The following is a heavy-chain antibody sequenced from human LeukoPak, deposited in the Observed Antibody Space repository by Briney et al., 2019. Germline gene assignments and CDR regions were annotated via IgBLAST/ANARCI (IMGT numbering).Heavy chain of an antibody. CDR1: GYTFTSYA. Sequence: ASVKVSCKASGYTFTSYAMHWVRQAPGQRLEWMGWINAGNGNTKYSQKFQGRVTITRDTSASTAYMELSSLRSEDTAVCYCASAALYYYGMDVWGQGTTVTVSS. J-gene: IGHJ6*02. CDR3: ASAALYYYGMDV. CDR2: INAGNGNT. V-gene: IGHV1-3*01. D-gene: IGHD2-2*01.